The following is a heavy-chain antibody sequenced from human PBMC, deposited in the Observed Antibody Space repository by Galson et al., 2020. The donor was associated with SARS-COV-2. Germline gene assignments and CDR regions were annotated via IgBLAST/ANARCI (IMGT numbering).Heavy chain of an antibody. CDR2: IKSKTSGGTA. CDR1: GFSFTYSW. D-gene: IGHD6-13*01. J-gene: IGHJ4*02. CDR3: AADVSAAGNGEIDY. V-gene: IGHV3-15*01. Sequence: GGSLRLSCAASGFSFTYSWMSWVRQAPGKGLEWIALIKSKTSGGTADYAAPVKGRFTISRDDSINTVYLEMNSLKTEDTAVYYCAADVSAAGNGEIDYWAQGTLVSVSS.